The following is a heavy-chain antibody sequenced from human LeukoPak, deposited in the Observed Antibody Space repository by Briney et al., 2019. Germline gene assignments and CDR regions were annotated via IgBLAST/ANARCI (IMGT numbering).Heavy chain of an antibody. CDR3: ARDGGTSSGYYLNV. D-gene: IGHD3-22*01. Sequence: PSETLSLTCTVSGGSISSYYWSWIRQPPGKGLEWIGYIYYSGSTYYNPSLKSRVTISVDTSKNQFSLKLSSVTAADTAVYYCARDGGTSSGYYLNVWGQGTLVTVSS. CDR2: IYYSGST. J-gene: IGHJ4*02. V-gene: IGHV4-59*06. CDR1: GGSISSYY.